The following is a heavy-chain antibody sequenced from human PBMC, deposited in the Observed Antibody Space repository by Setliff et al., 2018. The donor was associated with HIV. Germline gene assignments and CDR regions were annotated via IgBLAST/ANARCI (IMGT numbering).Heavy chain of an antibody. V-gene: IGHV4-34*01. J-gene: IGHJ4*02. Sequence: SETLSLTCVVYGGSFSGYYLSWVRQPPGKGLEWIGEISHSGTTTYSPSLKSRVTISVDKSKNQFSLKLSSVTAADTAVYYCASTTYYYDSSGYNSWPLFDYWGQGTLVTVSS. CDR2: ISHSGTT. CDR3: ASTTYYYDSSGYNSWPLFDY. D-gene: IGHD3-22*01. CDR1: GGSFSGYY.